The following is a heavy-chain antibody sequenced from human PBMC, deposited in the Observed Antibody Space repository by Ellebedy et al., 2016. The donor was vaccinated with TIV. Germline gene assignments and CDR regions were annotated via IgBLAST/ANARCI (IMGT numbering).Heavy chain of an antibody. D-gene: IGHD5-18*01. Sequence: GSLRLXXTVSGGSISSYYWSWIRQPPGKGLEWIGYIYYSGSTNYNPSLKSRVTISVDTSKNQFSLKLSSVTAADTAVYYCARAKYSYGTGYYYYYYMDVWGKGTTVTVSS. J-gene: IGHJ6*03. V-gene: IGHV4-59*13. CDR3: ARAKYSYGTGYYYYYYMDV. CDR2: IYYSGST. CDR1: GGSISSYY.